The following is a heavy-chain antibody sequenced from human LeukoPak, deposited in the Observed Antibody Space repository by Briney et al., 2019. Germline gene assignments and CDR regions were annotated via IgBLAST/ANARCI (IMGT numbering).Heavy chain of an antibody. CDR3: TIPTTALTWFTLLSVY. D-gene: IGHD1-26*01. CDR2: IYYSGST. Sequence: SETLSLTCTVSGGSISSSSYYWGWIRQPPGKGLEWIGSIYYSGSTYYNPSLKSRVTISVDTSKNQFSLKLTSVTAADTAVYYSTIPTTALTWFTLLSVYWGPGTLV. J-gene: IGHJ1*01. V-gene: IGHV4-39*01. CDR1: GGSISSSSYY.